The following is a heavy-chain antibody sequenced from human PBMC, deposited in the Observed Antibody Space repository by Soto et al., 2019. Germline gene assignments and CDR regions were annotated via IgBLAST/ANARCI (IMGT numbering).Heavy chain of an antibody. D-gene: IGHD3-3*01. Sequence: PGGSLRLSCAASGFTFSSYWMHWVRQAPGKGLVWVSRINSDGSSTSYADSVKGRFTISRDNAKNTLYLQMNSLRAEDTAVYYCARDWGIDFWSGYYTPRYYWGQGTLVTVSS. J-gene: IGHJ4*02. CDR3: ARDWGIDFWSGYYTPRYY. CDR1: GFTFSSYW. V-gene: IGHV3-74*01. CDR2: INSDGSST.